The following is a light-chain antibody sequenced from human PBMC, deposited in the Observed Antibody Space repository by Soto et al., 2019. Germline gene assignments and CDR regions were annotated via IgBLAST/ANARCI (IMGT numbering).Light chain of an antibody. CDR1: QSISSNY. CDR3: QQYGSSLIT. J-gene: IGKJ5*01. V-gene: IGKV3-20*01. Sequence: EIVLTQSPGTLSLSPGERATLSCRASQSISSNYLAWYQQKPGQAPRLLIYVASSRASGIPDRFSGSGSGTDFTLTISKLDPEDFAVYYCQQYGSSLITFGQGTRLEI. CDR2: VAS.